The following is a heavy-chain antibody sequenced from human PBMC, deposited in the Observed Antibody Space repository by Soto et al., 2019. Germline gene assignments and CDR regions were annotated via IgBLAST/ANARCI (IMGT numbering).Heavy chain of an antibody. J-gene: IGHJ4*02. CDR1: GFTFSSNW. Sequence: EVQLVESGGDLVQPGGSLRLSCEASGFTFSSNWMHWVRQAPGKGLVWVSRMNPDGSSRGYADSVKGRFTISRDNAKNTLFLQMNSLRAADTAVYYCAIGGNAGSGQSHLDDYWGQGTLVTVSS. CDR3: AIGGNAGSGQSHLDDY. CDR2: MNPDGSSR. V-gene: IGHV3-74*01. D-gene: IGHD3-10*01.